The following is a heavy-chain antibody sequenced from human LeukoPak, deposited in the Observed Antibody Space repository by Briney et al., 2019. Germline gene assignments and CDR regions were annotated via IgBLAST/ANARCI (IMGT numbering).Heavy chain of an antibody. CDR2: IIPILGIA. V-gene: IGHV1-69*04. D-gene: IGHD4-17*01. CDR3: ARDAAYDYGDSLLDY. CDR1: GGTFSSYA. J-gene: IGHJ4*02. Sequence: GASVKVSCKASGGTFSSYAISWVRQAPGQGLEWMGRIIPILGIANYAQKFQGRVTITADKSTSTAYMELSSLRSEDTAVYYCARDAAYDYGDSLLDYWGQGTLVTVSS.